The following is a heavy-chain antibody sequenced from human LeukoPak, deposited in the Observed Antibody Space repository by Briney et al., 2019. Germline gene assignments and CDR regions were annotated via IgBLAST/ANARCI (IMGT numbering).Heavy chain of an antibody. CDR3: AATPGIAPVGIIGIDF. D-gene: IGHD6-13*01. CDR2: FDPEDGET. J-gene: IGHJ4*02. V-gene: IGHV1-24*01. CDR1: GYTLTELS. Sequence: ASVKVSCKVSGYTLTELSMHWVRQAPGKGLEWMGGFDPEDGETIYAQKFQGRGTMTEDTSTHTAYMELRSLRSEDTAVYHCAATPGIAPVGIIGIDFWGQGTLLTVSS.